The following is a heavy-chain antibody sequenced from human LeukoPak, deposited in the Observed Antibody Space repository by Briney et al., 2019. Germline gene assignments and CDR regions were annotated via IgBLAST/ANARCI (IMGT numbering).Heavy chain of an antibody. Sequence: PSETLSLTCTVSGGSFTNYYWSWIRQPPGKGLEWIGFIYYSGHSDYNPSLRSRVTLSTDTSKRQFSLTLSSVTAADTAVYYCARTEMASRPRGYFDFWGQGTLVTVST. V-gene: IGHV4-59*01. CDR2: IYYSGHS. J-gene: IGHJ4*02. CDR1: GGSFTNYY. CDR3: ARTEMASRPRGYFDF. D-gene: IGHD5-24*01.